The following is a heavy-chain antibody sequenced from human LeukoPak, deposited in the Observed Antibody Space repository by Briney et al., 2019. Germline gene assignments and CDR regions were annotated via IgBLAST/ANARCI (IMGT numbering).Heavy chain of an antibody. CDR2: ITPHSGNT. J-gene: IGHJ2*01. CDR3: ARDLGTGSYYNHSPSWHFDL. V-gene: IGHV1-18*01. CDR1: GYTFTNYG. Sequence: ASVKVSCKASGYTFTNYGISWVRQAPGQGLEWMGWITPHSGNTHYARKFQDRVSMTTDTSTSTAYMELRSLRSDDTAVYYCARDLGTGSYYNHSPSWHFDLWGRGTLVTVSS. D-gene: IGHD1-26*01.